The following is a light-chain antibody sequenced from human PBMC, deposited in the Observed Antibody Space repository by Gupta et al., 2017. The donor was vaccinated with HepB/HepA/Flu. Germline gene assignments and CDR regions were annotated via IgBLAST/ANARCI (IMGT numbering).Light chain of an antibody. J-gene: IGLJ2*01. CDR1: NIGTKS. CDR3: QVWDTRTDHPVV. Sequence: SYILTQPPSVSVAPGRTARITWWGNNIGTKSVHWYQQRPGQAPLVVIYEDTNRPSGIPERISGSNSGNTATLTISRVEAGDEADYYCQVWDTRTDHPVVFGGGTKLTV. CDR2: EDT. V-gene: IGLV3-21*03.